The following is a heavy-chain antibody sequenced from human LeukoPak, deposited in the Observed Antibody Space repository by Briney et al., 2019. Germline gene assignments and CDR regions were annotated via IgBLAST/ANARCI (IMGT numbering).Heavy chain of an antibody. CDR1: GFTFSSYG. V-gene: IGHV3-30*18. CDR2: ISYDGSNK. CDR3: AKVPPSDY. Sequence: GGSLRLSCAASGFTFSSYGMHWIRQAPGKGLEWVAVISYDGSNKYYADSVKGRFTIPRDNSKNTLYLQMNSLRAEDTAVYYCAKVPPSDYWGQGTLVTVSS. J-gene: IGHJ4*02.